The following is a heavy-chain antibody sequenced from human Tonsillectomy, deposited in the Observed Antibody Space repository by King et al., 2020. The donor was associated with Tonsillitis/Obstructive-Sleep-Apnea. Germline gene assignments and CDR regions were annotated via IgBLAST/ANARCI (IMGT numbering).Heavy chain of an antibody. CDR1: GGSISSSTYY. D-gene: IGHD1-1*01. J-gene: IGHJ3*02. V-gene: IGHV4-39*01. CDR3: ARRVQLERRGDAFNI. CDR2: IYYSGST. Sequence: LQLQESGPGLVKPSETLSLTCTVSGGSISSSTYYWGWIRQPPGKGLWGIGTIYYSGSTYYNPSPKTRVTISLDTSNNQFSLKLRSVTAADTAVYYCARRVQLERRGDAFNIWGQGTMVTVSS.